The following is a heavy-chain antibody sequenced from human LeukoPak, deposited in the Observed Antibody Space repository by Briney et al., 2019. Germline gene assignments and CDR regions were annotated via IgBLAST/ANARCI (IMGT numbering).Heavy chain of an antibody. CDR1: GFIFSNYG. V-gene: IGHV3-30*02. CDR2: IRYDNSNK. D-gene: IGHD6-19*01. Sequence: PGGSLRLSCAASGFIFSNYGMHWVRQAPDKGLEGVAFIRYDNSNKFYAHSLKGRFTISRDNSKNIPFLQMNSLRPEDTAVYYFSTMQWMEGVAWFDRWGQGTLVTVSA. CDR3: STMQWMEGVAWFDR. J-gene: IGHJ5*02.